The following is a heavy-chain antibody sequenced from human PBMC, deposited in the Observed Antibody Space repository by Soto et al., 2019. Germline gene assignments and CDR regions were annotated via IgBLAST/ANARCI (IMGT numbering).Heavy chain of an antibody. CDR3: ARGYYESSDYYVGSPAFEY. V-gene: IGHV4-30-4*01. CDR1: GGSIAGGDYY. D-gene: IGHD3-22*01. CDR2: IYSSGTT. J-gene: IGHJ4*02. Sequence: QVQLQESGPGLVKASQTLSLTCTVFGGSIAGGDYYWAWIRQPPGRGLEWIGYIYSSGTTYYNPYLKGRLTISLAQSQVSLKLTSVTATDTGVYYCARGYYESSDYYVGSPAFEYWGQGARVSVSS.